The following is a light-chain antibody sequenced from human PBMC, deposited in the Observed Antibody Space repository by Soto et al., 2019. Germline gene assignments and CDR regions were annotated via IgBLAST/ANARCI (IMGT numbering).Light chain of an antibody. CDR1: SSDVGGFNY. Sequence: SVLTQPRSVSGSPGQSVTISCTGISSDVGGFNYVSWYQQHPGKAPKLMIYDVSKRPSGVPDRFSGSKSGNTASLTISGLQAEDEADYYCCSYAGSYTYVFGTGTKLTVL. CDR2: DVS. V-gene: IGLV2-11*01. J-gene: IGLJ1*01. CDR3: CSYAGSYTYV.